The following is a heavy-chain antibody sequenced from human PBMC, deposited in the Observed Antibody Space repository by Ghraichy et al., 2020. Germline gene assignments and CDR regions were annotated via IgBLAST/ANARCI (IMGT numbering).Heavy chain of an antibody. CDR2: ISGSGGST. J-gene: IGHJ4*02. CDR3: AKEVGATIYYFDY. Sequence: ESLNISCAASGFTFSSYAMSWVRQAPGKGLEWVSAISGSGGSTYYADSVKGRFTISRDNSKNTLYLQMNSLRAEDTAVYYCAKEVGATIYYFDYWGQGTLVTVSS. D-gene: IGHD1-26*01. V-gene: IGHV3-23*01. CDR1: GFTFSSYA.